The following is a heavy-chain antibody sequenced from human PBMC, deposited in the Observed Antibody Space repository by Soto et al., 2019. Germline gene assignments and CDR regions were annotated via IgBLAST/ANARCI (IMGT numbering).Heavy chain of an antibody. CDR3: AREFPTIFGVVPYYYYGMDV. CDR2: IIPIFGTA. J-gene: IGHJ6*02. CDR1: GGTFSSYA. Sequence: ASVKVSCKASGGTFSSYAISWVRQAPGQGLEWMGGIIPIFGTANYAQKFQGRVTITADESTSTAYMELGSLRSEDTAVYYCAREFPTIFGVVPYYYYGMDVWGQGTTVTVSS. D-gene: IGHD3-3*01. V-gene: IGHV1-69*13.